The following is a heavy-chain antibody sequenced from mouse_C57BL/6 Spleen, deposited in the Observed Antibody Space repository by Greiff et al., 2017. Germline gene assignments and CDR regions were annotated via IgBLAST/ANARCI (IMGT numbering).Heavy chain of an antibody. CDR1: GYTFTDYE. D-gene: IGHD4-1*01. Sequence: VKLQQSGAELVRPGASVTLSCKASGYTFTDYEMHWVKQTPVHGLEWIGAIDPETGGTAYNQKFKGKAILTADKSSSTAYMELRSLTSEDSAVYYCTRGGLGREYAMDYWGQGTSVTVSS. CDR2: IDPETGGT. CDR3: TRGGLGREYAMDY. J-gene: IGHJ4*01. V-gene: IGHV1-15*01.